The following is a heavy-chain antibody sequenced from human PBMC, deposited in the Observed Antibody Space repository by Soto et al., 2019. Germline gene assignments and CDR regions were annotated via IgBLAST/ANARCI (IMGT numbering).Heavy chain of an antibody. D-gene: IGHD2-15*01. Sequence: QVQLVQSGAEVKKPGSSVKVSCKASGGTFSSYTISWVRQAPGQGLEWMGRIIPILGIANYAQKFQGRVTITADKSTSIAYMELSSLRSEDTAVYYCARDVVVVVAATYDYYYYMDVWCKGTTVTVSS. CDR1: GGTFSSYT. V-gene: IGHV1-69*08. CDR2: IIPILGIA. CDR3: ARDVVVVVAATYDYYYYMDV. J-gene: IGHJ6*03.